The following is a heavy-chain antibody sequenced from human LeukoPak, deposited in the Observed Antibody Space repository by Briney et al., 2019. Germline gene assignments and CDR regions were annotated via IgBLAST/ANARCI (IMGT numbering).Heavy chain of an antibody. D-gene: IGHD6-19*01. CDR1: GFTFSSYS. Sequence: PGGSLRLSCAASGFTFSSYSMNWVRQAPGKGLEWVSSISYSSSYIYYRDSVKGRFTTSRDNAKNSLYLQMNSLRAEDTAVYYCASEAVAGTGTIDYWGQGTLVTVSS. V-gene: IGHV3-21*01. CDR3: ASEAVAGTGTIDY. J-gene: IGHJ4*02. CDR2: ISYSSSYI.